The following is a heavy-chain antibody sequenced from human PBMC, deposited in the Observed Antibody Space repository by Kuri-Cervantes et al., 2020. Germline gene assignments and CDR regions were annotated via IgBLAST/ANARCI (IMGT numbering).Heavy chain of an antibody. V-gene: IGHV3-21*01. D-gene: IGHD6-19*01. CDR2: ISSSSSYI. CDR1: GFTFDDYA. J-gene: IGHJ6*02. Sequence: GGSLRLSCAASGFTFDDYAMHWVRQAPGKGLEWVSSISSSSSYIYYADSVKGRFTISRDNAKNSLYLQMNSLRAEDTAVYYCARESIAVAGTVWLPTYYYYYGMDVWGQGTTVTVSS. CDR3: ARESIAVAGTVWLPTYYYYYGMDV.